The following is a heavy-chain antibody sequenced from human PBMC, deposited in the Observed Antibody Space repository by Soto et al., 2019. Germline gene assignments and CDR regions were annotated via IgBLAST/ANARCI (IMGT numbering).Heavy chain of an antibody. Sequence: GGSLRLSCAASGFTVSSNYMSWVRQAPGKGLEWVSVIYSGGSTYYADSVKGRLSISRDNSKNTLYLQMNSLRAEDTAVYYCAREIQGHSCYVGGDPARDAFDIWGQGTMVTVS. V-gene: IGHV3-66*01. CDR3: AREIQGHSCYVGGDPARDAFDI. CDR2: IYSGGST. J-gene: IGHJ3*02. D-gene: IGHD5-12*01. CDR1: GFTVSSNY.